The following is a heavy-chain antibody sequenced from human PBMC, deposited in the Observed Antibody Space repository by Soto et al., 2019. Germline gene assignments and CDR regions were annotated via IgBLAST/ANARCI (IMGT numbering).Heavy chain of an antibody. CDR1: GASISSYY. J-gene: IGHJ4*02. D-gene: IGHD2-15*01. CDR2: MYTSGST. CDR3: AREADCDGGNCYVDY. Sequence: PSETLSLTCTVSGASISSYYWSWIRQPAGKGLEWIGRMYTSGSTDYNPSLKSRVTMSVDTPKNQFSLKLSSVTAADTAVYYCAREADCDGGNCYVDYWGQGTLVTVSS. V-gene: IGHV4-4*07.